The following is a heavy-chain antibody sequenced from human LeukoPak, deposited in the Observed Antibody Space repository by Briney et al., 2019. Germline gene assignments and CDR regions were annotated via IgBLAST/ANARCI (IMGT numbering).Heavy chain of an antibody. J-gene: IGHJ4*02. CDR2: ISSSSSTI. D-gene: IGHD6-19*01. Sequence: GGSLRLSCAASGFSFSSYNMNWVRQAPGKGLEWVSYISSSSSTIYYADSVRGRFTISRDNAKNSLYLQMNSLRAEDTAVYYCAKAKFTGYSSGWKSFDYWGQGTLVTVSS. V-gene: IGHV3-48*01. CDR3: AKAKFTGYSSGWKSFDY. CDR1: GFSFSSYN.